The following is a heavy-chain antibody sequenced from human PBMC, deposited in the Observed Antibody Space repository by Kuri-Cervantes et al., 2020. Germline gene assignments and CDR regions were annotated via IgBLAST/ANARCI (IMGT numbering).Heavy chain of an antibody. J-gene: IGHJ5*02. D-gene: IGHD3-22*01. Sequence: GGSLRLSCAASGFTFSSYSMNWVRQAPGKGLEWVSYISSSSSTIYYADSVKGRFTISRDNAKNSLYLQMNSLRDEDTAVYYCAKGNYYYDSSGYYYGWFDPWGQGTLVTVSS. CDR1: GFTFSSYS. CDR2: ISSSSSTI. V-gene: IGHV3-48*02. CDR3: AKGNYYYDSSGYYYGWFDP.